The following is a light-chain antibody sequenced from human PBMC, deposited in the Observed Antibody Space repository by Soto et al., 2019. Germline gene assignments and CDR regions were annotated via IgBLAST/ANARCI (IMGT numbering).Light chain of an antibody. J-gene: IGKJ4*01. CDR3: QQSSNWPLT. Sequence: EIVLTQSPATLSLSPGERATLSCRASQSVSSYLAWYQQKPGQAPRLLIYDASNRAPGIPARFSGSGSGTDFTLTISSLETEDFAVYYCQQSSNWPLTFGGGTKVEIK. V-gene: IGKV3-11*01. CDR2: DAS. CDR1: QSVSSY.